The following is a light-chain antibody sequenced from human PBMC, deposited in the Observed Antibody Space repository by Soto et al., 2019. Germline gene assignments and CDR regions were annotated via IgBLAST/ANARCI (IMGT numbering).Light chain of an antibody. Sequence: EIVLTQSPGTLSLSPGERATLSCRASQGVTTAYLAWYQHKPGQAPRLLIYGASNRATGIPDRFSGSGSGIDFALTISRLEPEDFAVYSCQQYGGSPLFTFGHGTRVDFK. CDR2: GAS. V-gene: IGKV3-20*01. CDR3: QQYGGSPLFT. CDR1: QGVTTAY. J-gene: IGKJ3*01.